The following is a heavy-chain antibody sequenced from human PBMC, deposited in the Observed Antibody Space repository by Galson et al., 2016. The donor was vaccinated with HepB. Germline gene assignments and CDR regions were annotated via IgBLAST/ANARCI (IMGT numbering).Heavy chain of an antibody. D-gene: IGHD4-17*01. CDR3: ARALRGTTSFFEY. Sequence: ETLSLTCTVSGGSISNYYWSWFRQPPGRGPEWIGQTYYSGYTNYSPSLKSRVTISLDSSQNQISLRVRSVTAADTAVYYCARALRGTTSFFEYWGQGVLVTVSS. V-gene: IGHV4-59*01. J-gene: IGHJ4*02. CDR1: GGSISNYY. CDR2: TYYSGYT.